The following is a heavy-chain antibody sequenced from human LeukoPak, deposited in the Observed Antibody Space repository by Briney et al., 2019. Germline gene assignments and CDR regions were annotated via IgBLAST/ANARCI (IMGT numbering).Heavy chain of an antibody. V-gene: IGHV5-51*01. Sequence: GESLKISCKGSGYSFTSYWIGWVRQMPGKGLEWMGIIYPGDSDTRYSPSFQGQVTISADKSISTAYLQWSSLKASDTAMYYCASPQYYYDSSGYPHDAFDIWGQGTMVTVSS. D-gene: IGHD3-22*01. CDR2: IYPGDSDT. J-gene: IGHJ3*02. CDR3: ASPQYYYDSSGYPHDAFDI. CDR1: GYSFTSYW.